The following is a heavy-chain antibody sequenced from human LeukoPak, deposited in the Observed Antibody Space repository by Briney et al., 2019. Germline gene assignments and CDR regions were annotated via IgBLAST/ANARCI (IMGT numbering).Heavy chain of an antibody. Sequence: SETLSLTCTVSGGTINSGDDYWSRIRQPPGKGLEWIGYIYYSGNTYYNPSLKSRFSTSIDTSNTQFSLKLSSVTPADTAVYYCARDLGFCGDGSCYAALSDVWG. D-gene: IGHD2-15*01. J-gene: IGHJ6*02. V-gene: IGHV4-30-4*01. CDR2: IYYSGNT. CDR1: GGTINSGDDY. CDR3: ARDLGFCGDGSCYAALSDV.